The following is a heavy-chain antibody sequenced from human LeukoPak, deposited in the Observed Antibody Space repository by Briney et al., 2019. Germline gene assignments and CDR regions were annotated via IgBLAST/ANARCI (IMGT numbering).Heavy chain of an antibody. CDR3: AKEVKPYSSGPNYFDY. CDR2: IYSDNT. J-gene: IGHJ4*02. CDR1: GFTVSSNS. Sequence: PGGSLRLSCTVSGFTVSSNSMSWVRQAPGKGLEWVSFIYSDNTHYSDSVKGRFTISRDNSKNTLYLQMNSLRAEDTAVYYCAKEVKPYSSGPNYFDYWGQGTLVTVSS. D-gene: IGHD6-19*01. V-gene: IGHV3-53*01.